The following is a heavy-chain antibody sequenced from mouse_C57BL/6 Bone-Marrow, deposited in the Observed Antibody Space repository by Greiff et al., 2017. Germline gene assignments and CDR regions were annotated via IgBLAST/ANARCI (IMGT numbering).Heavy chain of an antibody. CDR1: GFTFSSYC. CDR2: VSSDGGYT. Sequence: EVKLVESGGDLVKPGGSLKLSCAVSGFTFSSYCMSWVRQTPDKGLEWFASVSSDGGYTYYPNSVKGRFTISRDNAKNTLYLQMRSLKSEDTALYFCARLRPRRYYFGYWSEGTALTVSS. CDR3: ARLRPRRYYFGY. J-gene: IGHJ2*01. V-gene: IGHV5-6*01. D-gene: IGHD2-12*01.